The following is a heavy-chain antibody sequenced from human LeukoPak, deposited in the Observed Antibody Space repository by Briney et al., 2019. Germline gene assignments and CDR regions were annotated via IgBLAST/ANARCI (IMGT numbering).Heavy chain of an antibody. V-gene: IGHV3-23*01. D-gene: IGHD4-17*01. CDR1: GFTFTNYA. CDR2: IGSGHHT. Sequence: PGGSLRLSCTASGFTFTNYAIMWVPQAPGKGLEWVSGIGSGHHTYYADSVRGRFTISRDNSGSTVYLQMNKLRPEDTGLYFCAKANDYGDCGYPDVWGEGASVTVSS. J-gene: IGHJ6*04. CDR3: AKANDYGDCGYPDV.